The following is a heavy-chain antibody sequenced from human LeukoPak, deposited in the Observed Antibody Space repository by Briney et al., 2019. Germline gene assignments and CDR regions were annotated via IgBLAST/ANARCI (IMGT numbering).Heavy chain of an antibody. J-gene: IGHJ4*02. V-gene: IGHV4-34*01. Sequence: NPSETLSLTCAAYGGAFSGYYWSWIRQPPGKGLECIGEIHHSGSTNYNPSLKSRVTLSVDTSKNQFSLKLSSVTAADTAVYYCARSRGWLQSHPLGYWGQGTLVTVSS. CDR1: GGAFSGYY. CDR2: IHHSGST. CDR3: ARSRGWLQSHPLGY. D-gene: IGHD5-24*01.